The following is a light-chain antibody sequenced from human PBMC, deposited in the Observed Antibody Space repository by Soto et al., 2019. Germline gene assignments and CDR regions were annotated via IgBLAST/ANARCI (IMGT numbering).Light chain of an antibody. CDR3: SSHTSANTRV. CDR1: SSDLGAYDY. CDR2: EVT. V-gene: IGLV2-14*01. Sequence: QSALTQPASVSGSPGQSIAISCTGTSSDLGAYDYVSWYQQQPDKAPKLIIYEVTTRPSGVSNRFSGSKSGNTASLTISELQAEDEADYYCSSHTSANTRVFGTGTKLTVL. J-gene: IGLJ1*01.